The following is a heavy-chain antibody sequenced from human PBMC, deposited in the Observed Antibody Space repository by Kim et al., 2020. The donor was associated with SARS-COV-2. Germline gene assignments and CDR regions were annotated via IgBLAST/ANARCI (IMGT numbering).Heavy chain of an antibody. V-gene: IGHV1-46*01. Sequence: AQKFQGRVTMTRETANSTVYMELSRLRSEDTAVYYCARDIVVVPAAGAFDIWGQGTMVTVSS. CDR3: ARDIVVVPAAGAFDI. J-gene: IGHJ3*02. D-gene: IGHD2-2*01.